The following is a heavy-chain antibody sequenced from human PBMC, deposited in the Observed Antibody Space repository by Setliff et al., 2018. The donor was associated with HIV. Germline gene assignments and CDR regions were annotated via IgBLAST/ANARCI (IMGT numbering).Heavy chain of an antibody. Sequence: ASVKVSCKASGYTFTSYDINWVRQATGQGLEGMGWMNPNSGNTGYAQKFQGRVTMTRNTSISTAYMELSSLRSEDTAVYYCARGSSYSSSWYVFRPQALNDAFDIWAQGTMVTVSS. D-gene: IGHD6-13*01. CDR1: GYTFTSYD. J-gene: IGHJ3*02. V-gene: IGHV1-8*02. CDR2: MNPNSGNT. CDR3: ARGSSYSSSWYVFRPQALNDAFDI.